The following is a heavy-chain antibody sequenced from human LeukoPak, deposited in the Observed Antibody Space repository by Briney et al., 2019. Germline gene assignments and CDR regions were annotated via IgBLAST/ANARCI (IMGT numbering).Heavy chain of an antibody. CDR1: GFTFSSYA. D-gene: IGHD3-22*01. V-gene: IGHV3-30-3*01. Sequence: GRSLRLSCAASGFTFSSYAMHWVRQAPGKGLEWVAVISYDGSNKYYADSVKGRFTISRDNSKNTLYLQMNSLRAEDTAVYYCARAPYDSSGYIPYYFDYWGQGTLVTASS. J-gene: IGHJ4*02. CDR2: ISYDGSNK. CDR3: ARAPYDSSGYIPYYFDY.